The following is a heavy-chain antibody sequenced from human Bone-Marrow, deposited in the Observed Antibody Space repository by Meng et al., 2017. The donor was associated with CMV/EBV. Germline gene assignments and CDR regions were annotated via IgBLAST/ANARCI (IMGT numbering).Heavy chain of an antibody. CDR3: AILLRAAAFDY. V-gene: IGHV1-2*02. D-gene: IGHD6-13*01. CDR2: INPNSGGT. Sequence: ASVKVSCKASGYTFTGYYMHWVRQAPGQGLEWMGLINPNSGGTNYAQKFQGRVTMTRDTSISTAYMELRRLRSDATAVYYCAILLRAAAFDYWGQGTRVAVSS. CDR1: GYTFTGYY. J-gene: IGHJ4*02.